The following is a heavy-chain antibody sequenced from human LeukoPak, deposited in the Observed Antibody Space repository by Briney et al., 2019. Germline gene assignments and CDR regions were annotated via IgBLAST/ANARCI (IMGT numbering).Heavy chain of an antibody. CDR3: ARDPFDH. CDR1: GFTLSNRW. Sequence: GGSLRLSCEASGFTLSNRWMTWVRQALGKGLEWVATIKQGGGEKFYVDSVRGRFTISEDSAKNSLYLQMNSLRADDTAVYYCARDPFDHWGQGTLVTVSS. CDR2: IKQGGGEK. V-gene: IGHV3-7*01. J-gene: IGHJ5*02.